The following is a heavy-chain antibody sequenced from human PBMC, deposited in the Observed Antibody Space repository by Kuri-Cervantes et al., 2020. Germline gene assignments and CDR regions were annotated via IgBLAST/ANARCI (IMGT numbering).Heavy chain of an antibody. CDR3: ARVLWGQDPHYYYYMDV. D-gene: IGHD7-27*01. Sequence: SVKVSCKASGFTFSSFAISWVRQAPGQGLEWMGGIIPIFGTANYAQKFQGRVTMTTDTSTSTAYMELRSLRSDDTAVYYCARVLWGQDPHYYYYMDVWGKGTTVTVSS. CDR1: GFTFSSFA. J-gene: IGHJ6*03. V-gene: IGHV1-69*05. CDR2: IIPIFGTA.